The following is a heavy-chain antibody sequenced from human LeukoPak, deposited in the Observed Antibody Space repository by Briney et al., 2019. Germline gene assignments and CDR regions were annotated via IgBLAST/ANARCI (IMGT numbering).Heavy chain of an antibody. J-gene: IGHJ6*03. Sequence: SETLSLTYAVYGGSFSGYYWSWIRQPPGKGLEWSGEINHSGSTNYNPSLKSRVTISVDASKNQFSLKLSSVTAADTAVYYCARGGGYYYYYMDVWGKGTTVTVSS. CDR3: ARGGGYYYYYMDV. V-gene: IGHV4-34*01. CDR2: INHSGST. CDR1: GGSFSGYY.